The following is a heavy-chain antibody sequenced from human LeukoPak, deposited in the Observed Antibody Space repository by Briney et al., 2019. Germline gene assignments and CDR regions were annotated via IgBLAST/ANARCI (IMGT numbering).Heavy chain of an antibody. CDR1: GGSISSSSYY. Sequence: PSETLSLTCTVSGGSISSSSYYWGWIRQPPGKGLEWIGSIYYSGSTYYNPSLKSRVTISVDTSKNQFSLKLSSVTAADTAVYYCARVIPMITFGGVIVIPDAFDIWGQGTMVTVSS. D-gene: IGHD3-16*02. CDR3: ARVIPMITFGGVIVIPDAFDI. CDR2: IYYSGST. J-gene: IGHJ3*02. V-gene: IGHV4-39*07.